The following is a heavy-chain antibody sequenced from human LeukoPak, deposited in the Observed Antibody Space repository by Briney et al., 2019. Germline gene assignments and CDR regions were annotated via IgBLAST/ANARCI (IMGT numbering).Heavy chain of an antibody. D-gene: IGHD3-10*01. CDR3: ARDNKVLRGGYYYYGMDV. V-gene: IGHV4-59*01. CDR1: GGSISSYY. Sequence: SETLSLTCTVSGGSISSYYWSWIRQPPGKGLEWIGYIYYSGSTNYNPSLKSRVTISVDTSKNQFSLKLSSVTAADTAVYYCARDNKVLRGGYYYYGMDVWGQGTTVTVSS. J-gene: IGHJ6*02. CDR2: IYYSGST.